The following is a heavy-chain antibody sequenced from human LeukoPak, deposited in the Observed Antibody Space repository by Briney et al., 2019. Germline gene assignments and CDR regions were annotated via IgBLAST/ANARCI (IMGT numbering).Heavy chain of an antibody. J-gene: IGHJ4*02. CDR2: IHYSGAT. CDR3: AREDPLTAHFDY. V-gene: IGHV4-59*02. Sequence: SETLSLTCSVSGVSVNSRYWSWVRQPPGKGLEWIGYIHYSGATNYNPSLKSRVSISIDTPRNQFSLSLSSVTAADTAVYYCAREDPLTAHFDYWGQGTLVTVSS. CDR1: GVSVNSRY. D-gene: IGHD2-21*02.